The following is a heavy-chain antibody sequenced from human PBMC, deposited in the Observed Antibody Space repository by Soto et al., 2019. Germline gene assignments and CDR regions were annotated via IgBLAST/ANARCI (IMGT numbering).Heavy chain of an antibody. D-gene: IGHD1-1*01. CDR1: GCTFSSYG. V-gene: IGHV3-30*18. Sequence: PGGSLRLSCAASGCTFSSYGMRWVRQAPGKGLEWVAIISYDGINKYYANSVKGRFTISRDNSKNTLYLQMNSLRAEDTAVYYCAKSMYNWNDGFFDFWGQGTLVTVSS. J-gene: IGHJ4*02. CDR3: AKSMYNWNDGFFDF. CDR2: ISYDGINK.